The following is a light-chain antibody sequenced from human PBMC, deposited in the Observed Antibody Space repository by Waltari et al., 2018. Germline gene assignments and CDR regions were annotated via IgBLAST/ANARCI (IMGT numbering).Light chain of an antibody. CDR3: QKYYNTPYT. CDR2: WSS. J-gene: IGKJ2*01. CDR1: QIVLYSSNHNNY. Sequence: DIVMTQSSDSLAVSLGVRATINFKSSQIVLYSSNHNNYLAWYQQKPVQPPNLLCYWSSTRNSVLPDGFSGCGPGPDSTLTISSLQADDVAVYYCQKYYNTPYTFGQGTKLEIK. V-gene: IGKV4-1*01.